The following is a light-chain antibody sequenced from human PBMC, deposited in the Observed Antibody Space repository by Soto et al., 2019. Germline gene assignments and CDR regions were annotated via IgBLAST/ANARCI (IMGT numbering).Light chain of an antibody. V-gene: IGKV1-5*01. CDR3: QQYNSYPT. CDR2: DAS. J-gene: IGKJ1*01. CDR1: QSISSW. Sequence: IQMAQSPSTLSASLGDRVTITCRASQSISSWLAWYQQKPGKAPKLLIYDASSLESGVPSRFSGSGSGTEFTLTISSLQPDDFATYYCQQYNSYPTFGQGTKVDIK.